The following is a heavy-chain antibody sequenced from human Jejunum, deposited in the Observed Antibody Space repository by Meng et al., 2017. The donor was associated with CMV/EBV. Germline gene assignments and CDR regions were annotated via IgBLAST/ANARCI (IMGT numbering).Heavy chain of an antibody. CDR2: MNPSRGIT. CDR1: GYTFTDLD. D-gene: IGHD6-13*01. CDR3: ARGIAAGVDF. V-gene: IGHV1-8*01. Sequence: SCKTSGYTFTDLDINWVRQATGQGLEWMGWMNPSRGITAYAQKFQGRVTMTRDTSISTAYMKLTSLTSEDTAVYYCARGIAAGVDFWGQGTLVTVSS. J-gene: IGHJ4*02.